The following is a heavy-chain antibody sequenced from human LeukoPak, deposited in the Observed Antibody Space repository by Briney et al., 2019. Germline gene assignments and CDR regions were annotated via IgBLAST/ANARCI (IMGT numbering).Heavy chain of an antibody. V-gene: IGHV3-33*01. J-gene: IGHJ4*02. CDR2: IWYDGSNK. Sequence: GGSLRLSCAASGFTFSSYGMHWVRQAPGKGLEWVAVIWYDGSNKYYADSVKGRFTISRDNSKNTLYLQMNSLRAEDTAVYYCARDYYDGSGYYYLLGYWGQGTLVTVSS. CDR3: ARDYYDGSGYYYLLGY. CDR1: GFTFSSYG. D-gene: IGHD3-22*01.